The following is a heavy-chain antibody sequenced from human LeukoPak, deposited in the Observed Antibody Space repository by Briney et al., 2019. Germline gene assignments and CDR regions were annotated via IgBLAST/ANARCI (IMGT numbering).Heavy chain of an antibody. V-gene: IGHV3-30*02. CDR3: AKDRGYCSSTSCYALGLGD. CDR1: GFSFSDYG. CDR2: IQYDGSNQ. D-gene: IGHD2-2*01. Sequence: GGSLRLSCAASGFSFSDYGMHWVRQAPGKGLEWVAFIQYDGSNQFYADSVRGRFTVSRDNVKNTLFLQMNSLGAEDTAVYYCAKDRGYCSSTSCYALGLGDWGQGTLVTVSS. J-gene: IGHJ4*02.